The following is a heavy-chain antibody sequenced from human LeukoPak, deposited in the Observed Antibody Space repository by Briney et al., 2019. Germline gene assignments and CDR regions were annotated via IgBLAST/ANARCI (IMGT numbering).Heavy chain of an antibody. CDR3: ARGPYSSSWYPDRWFDP. J-gene: IGHJ5*02. D-gene: IGHD6-13*01. CDR2: IIPIFGTA. V-gene: IGHV1-69*13. CDR1: GYTFTSYA. Sequence: ASVKVSCKASGYTFTSYAISWVRQAPGQGLEWMGGIIPIFGTANYAQKFQGRVTITADESTSTAYMELSSLRSEDTAVYYCARGPYSSSWYPDRWFDPWGQGTLVTVSS.